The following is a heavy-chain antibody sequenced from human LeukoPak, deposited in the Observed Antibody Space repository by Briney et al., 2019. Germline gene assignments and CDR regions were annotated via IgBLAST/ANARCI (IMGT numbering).Heavy chain of an antibody. Sequence: ASVKVSCKASGYTFTGYYMHWVRQAPGQGLEWMGWINPNSGGTNYAQKFQGRVTMTRDTSISTAYMELSRLRSDDTAVYYCAREDYYDSSGYPVTWGQGTLVTVSS. CDR3: AREDYYDSSGYPVT. D-gene: IGHD3-22*01. V-gene: IGHV1-2*02. J-gene: IGHJ5*02. CDR2: INPNSGGT. CDR1: GYTFTGYY.